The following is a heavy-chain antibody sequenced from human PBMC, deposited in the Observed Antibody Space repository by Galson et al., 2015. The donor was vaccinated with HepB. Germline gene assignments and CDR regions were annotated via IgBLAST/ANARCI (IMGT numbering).Heavy chain of an antibody. CDR3: ARGLGGSAGYYFDY. Sequence: SLRLSCAASGFTFSSYAMHWVRQAPGKGLEWVAVISYDGSNKYYADSVKGRFTISRDNSKNTLYLQMNSLRAEDTAVYYCARGLGGSAGYYFDYWGQGTLVTVSS. D-gene: IGHD3-10*01. V-gene: IGHV3-30*04. J-gene: IGHJ4*02. CDR2: ISYDGSNK. CDR1: GFTFSSYA.